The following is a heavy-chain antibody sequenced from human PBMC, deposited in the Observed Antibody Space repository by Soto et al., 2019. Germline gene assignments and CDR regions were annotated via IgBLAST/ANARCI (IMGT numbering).Heavy chain of an antibody. J-gene: IGHJ3*02. D-gene: IGHD6-13*01. Sequence: QVRLVQSGAEVKKPGASVKVSCKASGYTFTSFGISWLRQAPGQGLEWMGWISVYNDNTNYTQKLQGRFTMTTDTSTSTAYMELGSLESDDTAVYYCARGGAAASENAFDIWGQGTMVTVSS. CDR2: ISVYNDNT. CDR1: GYTFTSFG. CDR3: ARGGAAASENAFDI. V-gene: IGHV1-18*01.